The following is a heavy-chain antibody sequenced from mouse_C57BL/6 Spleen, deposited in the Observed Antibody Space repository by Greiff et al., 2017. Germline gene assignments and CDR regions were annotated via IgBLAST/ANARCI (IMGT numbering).Heavy chain of an antibody. J-gene: IGHJ3*01. Sequence: EVKLMESGGGLVQPGGSMKLSCVASGFTFSNYWMNWVRQSPEKGLEWVAQIRLKSDNYATHYAESVKGRFTISRDDSKSSVYLQMNNLRAEDTGIYYCTALTGTWFAYWGQGTLVTVSA. CDR2: IRLKSDNYAT. V-gene: IGHV6-3*01. D-gene: IGHD4-1*01. CDR1: GFTFSNYW. CDR3: TALTGTWFAY.